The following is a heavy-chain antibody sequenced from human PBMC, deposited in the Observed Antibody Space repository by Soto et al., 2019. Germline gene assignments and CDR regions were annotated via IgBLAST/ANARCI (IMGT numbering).Heavy chain of an antibody. J-gene: IGHJ6*02. V-gene: IGHV1-69*01. CDR1: GGTFSSYA. D-gene: IGHD3-10*01. Sequence: QVQLVQSGAEVKKPGSSVKVSCKASGGTFSSYAISWVRQAPGQGLEWMGGIIPIFGTANYAQKFQGRVTITADESTSTAYRELSSLRSEDTAVYYCARVGYYYGSGSYYSKDYYYYGMDVWGQGTTVTVSS. CDR2: IIPIFGTA. CDR3: ARVGYYYGSGSYYSKDYYYYGMDV.